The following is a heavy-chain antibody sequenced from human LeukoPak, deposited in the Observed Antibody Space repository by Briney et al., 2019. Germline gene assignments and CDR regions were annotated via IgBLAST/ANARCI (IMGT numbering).Heavy chain of an antibody. CDR1: GLTFSSYS. D-gene: IGHD1-26*01. V-gene: IGHV3-21*01. CDR3: ARASGSYYPDY. J-gene: IGHJ4*02. Sequence: GGSLRLSCAASGLTFSSYSMNWVRQAPGKGLEWVSSISSSSSYIYYADSVKGRFTISRDNAKNSLYLQMNSLRAEDTAVYYCARASGSYYPDYWGQGTLVTVSS. CDR2: ISSSSSYI.